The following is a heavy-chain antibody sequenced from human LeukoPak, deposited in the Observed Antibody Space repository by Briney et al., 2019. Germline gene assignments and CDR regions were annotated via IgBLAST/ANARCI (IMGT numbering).Heavy chain of an antibody. CDR3: AKDRYYDSSGIFDY. Sequence: GGSLRLSCAASGFTFSSYAMHWVRQAPGKGLEWVAVISYDGSNKYYADSVKGRFTISRDNSKNTLYLQMNSLRAEDTAVYYCAKDRYYDSSGIFDYWGQGTLVTVSS. D-gene: IGHD3-22*01. CDR2: ISYDGSNK. CDR1: GFTFSSYA. J-gene: IGHJ4*02. V-gene: IGHV3-30-3*01.